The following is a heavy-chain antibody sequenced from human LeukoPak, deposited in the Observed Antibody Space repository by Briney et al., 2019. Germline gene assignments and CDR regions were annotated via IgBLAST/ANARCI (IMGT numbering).Heavy chain of an antibody. CDR1: GYTFTSYY. V-gene: IGHV1-46*01. Sequence: ASVKVSCKASGYTFTSYYMHWVRQAPGQGLEWMGIINPSGGSTSYAQKLQGRVTMTTDTSTSTAYMELRSLRSDDTAVYYCARAGYCSSTSCSIKKYYYYGMDVWGQGTTVTVSS. CDR2: INPSGGST. J-gene: IGHJ6*02. D-gene: IGHD2-2*03. CDR3: ARAGYCSSTSCSIKKYYYYGMDV.